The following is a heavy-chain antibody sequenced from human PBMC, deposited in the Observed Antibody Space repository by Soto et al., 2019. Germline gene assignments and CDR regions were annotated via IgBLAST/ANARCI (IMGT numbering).Heavy chain of an antibody. Sequence: EVQLLESGGGLVQPGGSLRLSCAASGFTFSSYAMSWVRQAPGKGLEWVSAISVSGGSTYYADSVKGRFTISRDNSKNTLYLQMNRLRADDTAVYYCAKRAQDIVVVVAATSFDYWGQGTLFTVSS. D-gene: IGHD2-15*01. V-gene: IGHV3-23*01. CDR1: GFTFSSYA. CDR2: ISVSGGST. CDR3: AKRAQDIVVVVAATSFDY. J-gene: IGHJ4*02.